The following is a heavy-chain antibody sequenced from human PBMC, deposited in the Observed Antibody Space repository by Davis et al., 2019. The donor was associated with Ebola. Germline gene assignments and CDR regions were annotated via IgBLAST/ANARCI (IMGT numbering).Heavy chain of an antibody. J-gene: IGHJ5*02. Sequence: SVKVSCKASGGTFSSYAISWVRQAPGQGLEWMGRIIPILGIANYAQKFQGRVTITADKSTSTAYMELSSLRSEDAAVYYCARRIAARPNWFDPWGQGTLVTVSS. CDR3: ARRIAARPNWFDP. D-gene: IGHD6-6*01. V-gene: IGHV1-69*04. CDR2: IIPILGIA. CDR1: GGTFSSYA.